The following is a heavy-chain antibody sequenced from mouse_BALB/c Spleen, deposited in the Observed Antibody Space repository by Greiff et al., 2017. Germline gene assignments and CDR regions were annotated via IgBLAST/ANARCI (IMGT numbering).Heavy chain of an antibody. J-gene: IGHJ2*01. CDR2: ISSGSSTI. CDR3: ARRAPQYYFDY. D-gene: IGHD6-1*01. Sequence: EVKLVESGGGLVQPGGSRKLSCAASGFTFSSFGMHWVRQAPEKGLEWVAYISSGSSTIYYADTVKGRFTISRDNPKNTLFLQMTSLRSEDTAMYYCARRAPQYYFDYWGQGTTLTVSS. V-gene: IGHV5-17*02. CDR1: GFTFSSFG.